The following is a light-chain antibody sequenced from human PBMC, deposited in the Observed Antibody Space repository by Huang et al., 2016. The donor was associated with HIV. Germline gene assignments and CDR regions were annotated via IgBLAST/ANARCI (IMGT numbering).Light chain of an antibody. CDR3: QQTSSVPLT. J-gene: IGKJ4*01. V-gene: IGKV1-39*01. CDR1: QTISTF. CDR2: AAS. Sequence: DIQMTQSPSSLSASVGDRISITCRASQTISTFLNWYQQQPGKAPKLLIYAASNLQSGVSSRFSGTGSGTHVTLTVTGLQPDDFATYFCQQTSSVPLTFGGGTRV.